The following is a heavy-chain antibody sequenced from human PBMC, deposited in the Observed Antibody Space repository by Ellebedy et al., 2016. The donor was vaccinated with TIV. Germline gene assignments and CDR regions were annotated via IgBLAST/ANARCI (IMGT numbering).Heavy chain of an antibody. CDR2: FDPEDGET. CDR1: GYTLTELS. CDR3: ATGYGAYYYYGMDV. J-gene: IGHJ6*02. V-gene: IGHV1-24*01. D-gene: IGHD1-14*01. Sequence: AASVKVSCKVSGYTLTELSMHWVRQAPGKGLEWMGGFDPEDGETIYAQKFQGRVTMTEDTSTDTAYMELSSLRSEDTAVYYCATGYGAYYYYGMDVWGQGTTVTVSS.